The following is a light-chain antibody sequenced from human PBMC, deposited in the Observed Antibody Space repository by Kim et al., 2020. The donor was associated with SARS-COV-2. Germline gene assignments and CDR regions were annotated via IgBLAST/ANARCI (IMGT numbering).Light chain of an antibody. CDR3: HQYHNWPPYT. CDR2: GAS. V-gene: IGKV3-15*01. J-gene: IGKJ2*01. Sequence: VSPGERATLSCRASQSVFSNLAWYQQKPGQAPKLLIYGASTRATGIPARCSASGSGTEFTLTISSLQSEDFVVYYCHQYHNWPPYTFGQGTKLEI. CDR1: QSVFSN.